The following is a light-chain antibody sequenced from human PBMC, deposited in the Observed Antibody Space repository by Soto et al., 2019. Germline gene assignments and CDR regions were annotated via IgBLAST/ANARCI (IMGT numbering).Light chain of an antibody. CDR3: QQYGSSPIT. J-gene: IGKJ5*01. CDR2: DTS. CDR1: QGVTSRY. Sequence: EIVLTESPGTLSLSPGERATLSCRASQGVTSRYFAWYQQKPGQAPRLLIYDTSSRATGIPDRFSGSGSGTDFTLTISRLEREDFAVYYCQQYGSSPITFGQGTRLEI. V-gene: IGKV3-20*01.